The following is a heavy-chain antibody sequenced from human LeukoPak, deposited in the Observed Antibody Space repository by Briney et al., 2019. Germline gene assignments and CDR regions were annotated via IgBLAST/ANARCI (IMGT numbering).Heavy chain of an antibody. CDR2: INHSGST. CDR1: GGSFSGYY. J-gene: IGHJ6*03. V-gene: IGHV4-34*01. D-gene: IGHD3-3*01. CDR3: ARGGWGTTIFGVVTPNYYYYMDV. Sequence: KPSETLSLTCAVYGGSFSGYYWSWIRQPPGKGLEWIGEINHSGSTNYNPSLKSRVTISVDTSKNQFSLKLSSVTAADTAVYYCARGGWGTTIFGVVTPNYYYYMDVWGKGTTVTVSS.